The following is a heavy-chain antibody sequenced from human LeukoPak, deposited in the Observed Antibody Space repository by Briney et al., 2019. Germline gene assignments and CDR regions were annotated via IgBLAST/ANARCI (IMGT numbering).Heavy chain of an antibody. V-gene: IGHV5-51*01. J-gene: IGHJ5*02. CDR3: ARHSYRESPFDP. CDR2: IYPGDSDT. D-gene: IGHD2/OR15-2a*01. Sequence: GESLKISCKGSGYSFTSYWIGWVRQMPGKGLEWMGIIYPGDSDTRYSPSFQGQVTISADKSISAAYLQWSGLKASDTAIYYCARHSYRESPFDPWGQGTLVTVSS. CDR1: GYSFTSYW.